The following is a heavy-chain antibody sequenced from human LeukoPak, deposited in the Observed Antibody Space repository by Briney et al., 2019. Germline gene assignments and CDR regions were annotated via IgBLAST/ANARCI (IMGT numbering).Heavy chain of an antibody. CDR3: ARLGYCSGGSCYEDY. D-gene: IGHD2-15*01. CDR1: GYTFIDYY. Sequence: ASVKVSCKASGYTFIDYYIHWVRQAPGQGLEWMGWIHPNSGGTNYAQKFQGRVTMTRDTSISTAYMELSSLRSDDTAVYYCARLGYCSGGSCYEDYWGQGTLVTVSS. V-gene: IGHV1-2*02. J-gene: IGHJ4*02. CDR2: IHPNSGGT.